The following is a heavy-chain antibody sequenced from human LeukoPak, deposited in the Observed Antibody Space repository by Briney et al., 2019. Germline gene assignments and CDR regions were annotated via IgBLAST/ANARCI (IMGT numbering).Heavy chain of an antibody. CDR2: IRYDGSNK. V-gene: IGHV3-30*02. J-gene: IGHJ5*02. D-gene: IGHD3-3*01. CDR3: AKGYWSGYSFDNWFDP. CDR1: GFTFSSYG. Sequence: PGGSPRLSCAASGFTFSSYGMHWVRQGPGKGLEWVAFIRYDGSNKYYADSVKGRFTISRDNSKNTLYLQMNSLRTEDTAVYYCAKGYWSGYSFDNWFDPWGQGTLVSVSS.